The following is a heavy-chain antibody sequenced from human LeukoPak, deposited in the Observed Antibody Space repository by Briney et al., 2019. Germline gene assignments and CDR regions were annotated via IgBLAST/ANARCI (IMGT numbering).Heavy chain of an antibody. J-gene: IGHJ4*02. CDR2: IYYSGST. CDR1: GGSISSGGYY. D-gene: IGHD6-13*01. CDR3: ARDLIAAAGTFDY. Sequence: PSETQSLTCTVSGGSISSGGYYWSWIRQHPGKGLEWIGYIYYSGSTYYNPSLKSRVTISVDTSKNQFSLKLSSVTAADTAVYYCARDLIAAAGTFDYWGQGTLVTVSS. V-gene: IGHV4-31*03.